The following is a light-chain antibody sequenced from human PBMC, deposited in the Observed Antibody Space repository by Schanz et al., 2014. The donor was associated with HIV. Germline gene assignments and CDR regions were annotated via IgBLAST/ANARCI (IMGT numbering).Light chain of an antibody. Sequence: DIQMTQSPSTLSASVGDRVTITCRASQNIGNWLAWYQQKPGKAPNLLIYQASVLKTGVPSRFSGSRSGTEFTLTISSLQPDDFATYYCQHLSSYPLTFGGGTKVEI. J-gene: IGKJ4*01. V-gene: IGKV1-5*03. CDR2: QAS. CDR3: QHLSSYPLT. CDR1: QNIGNW.